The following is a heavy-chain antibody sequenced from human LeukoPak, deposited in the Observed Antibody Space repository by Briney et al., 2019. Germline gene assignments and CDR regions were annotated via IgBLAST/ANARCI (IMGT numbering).Heavy chain of an antibody. CDR2: TSGSGTTT. D-gene: IGHD6-25*01. Sequence: PGGSLRLSCAASGFTFSSYAMSWVRQTPGKGLGWVSATSGSGTTTYYEDSVKGRFTISRDNSQNTLYLQMNSLRAEDTAVYYCAKGSDSGAWTLFDYWGQGTLVTVSS. CDR1: GFTFSSYA. V-gene: IGHV3-23*01. J-gene: IGHJ4*02. CDR3: AKGSDSGAWTLFDY.